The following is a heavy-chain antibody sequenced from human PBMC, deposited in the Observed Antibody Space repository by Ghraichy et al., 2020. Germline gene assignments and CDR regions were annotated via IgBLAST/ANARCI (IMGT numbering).Heavy chain of an antibody. Sequence: GESLRLSCAASGFTFSTYVLTWVRQAPGKGLEWVSEISGGGFTTYYADSVKGRFTISRDNSKNTLYLQMNSLRAEDTAVYYCARRLGYSGIDLDFWGQGALVTVSS. CDR2: ISGGGFTT. CDR1: GFTFSTYV. J-gene: IGHJ4*02. V-gene: IGHV3-23*01. D-gene: IGHD5-12*01. CDR3: ARRLGYSGIDLDF.